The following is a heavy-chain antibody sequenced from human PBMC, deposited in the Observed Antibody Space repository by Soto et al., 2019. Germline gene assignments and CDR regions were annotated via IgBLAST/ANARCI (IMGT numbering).Heavy chain of an antibody. V-gene: IGHV1-69*02. CDR1: GGPFNHYT. J-gene: IGHJ5*02. D-gene: IGHD4-17*01. CDR2: IIPLLGMS. Sequence: QVQLVQSGTEVKKPGSSVNVSCQASGGPFNHYTIHWVRQAPGQGLEWMGRIIPLLGMSNYAQRFQGRVTFTADKSTITVYMELRSLRSDDAAVYFCARAPTVTTQWFDPWGQGTLVTVSS. CDR3: ARAPTVTTQWFDP.